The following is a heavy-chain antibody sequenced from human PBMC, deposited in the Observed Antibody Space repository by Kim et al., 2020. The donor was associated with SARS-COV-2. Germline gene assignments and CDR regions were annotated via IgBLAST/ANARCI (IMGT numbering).Heavy chain of an antibody. CDR3: TTDEQDILTGYRDY. V-gene: IGHV3-15*01. CDR1: GFTFSNAW. D-gene: IGHD3-9*01. Sequence: GGSLRLSCAASGFTFSNAWMSWVRQAPGKGLEWVGRIKSKTDGGTTDYAAPVKGRFTISRDDSKNTLYLQMNSLKTEDTAVYYCTTDEQDILTGYRDYWGQGTLVTVSS. J-gene: IGHJ4*02. CDR2: IKSKTDGGTT.